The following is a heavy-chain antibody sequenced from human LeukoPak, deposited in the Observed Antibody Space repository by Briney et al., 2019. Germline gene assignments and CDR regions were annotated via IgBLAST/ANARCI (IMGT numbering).Heavy chain of an antibody. J-gene: IGHJ3*02. CDR3: ARDAPNWIYDAFDI. CDR2: IYTSGST. V-gene: IGHV4-4*07. Sequence: SETLSLTCTVSGGSISSYYWSWIRQPAGKGLEWIGRIYTSGSTNYNPSLKSRVTMSVDTSKNQFSLKLSSVTAADTAVYYCARDAPNWIYDAFDIWGQGTMVTVSS. CDR1: GGSISSYY. D-gene: IGHD1-1*01.